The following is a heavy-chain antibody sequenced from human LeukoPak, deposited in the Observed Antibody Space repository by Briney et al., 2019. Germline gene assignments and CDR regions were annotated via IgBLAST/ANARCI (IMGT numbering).Heavy chain of an antibody. J-gene: IGHJ4*02. CDR1: GYTFTSYD. CDR2: MNPNSGNT. V-gene: IGHV1-8*01. D-gene: IGHD3-3*01. CDR3: ARHGVTYYDFWSGSYYFDY. Sequence: ASVKVSCKASGYTFTSYDINWVRQATGQGLEWMGWMNPNSGNTGYAQKFQGRVTMTRNTSISTAYMELSSLRSEDTAVYYCARHGVTYYDFWSGSYYFDYWGQGTLVTVSS.